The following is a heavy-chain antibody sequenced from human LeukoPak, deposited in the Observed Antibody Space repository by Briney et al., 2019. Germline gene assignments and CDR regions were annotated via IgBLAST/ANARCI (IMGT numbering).Heavy chain of an antibody. CDR1: GGTFSSYA. V-gene: IGHV1-69*06. J-gene: IGHJ4*02. Sequence: ASVKVSCKASGGTFSSYAISWVRRAPGQGLEWMGGIIPIFGTANYAQKFQGRVTITADKSTSTAYMELSSLRSEDTAVYYCARASGDNSGIFWLDYWGQGTLVTVSS. CDR3: ARASGDNSGIFWLDY. D-gene: IGHD1-1*01. CDR2: IIPIFGTA.